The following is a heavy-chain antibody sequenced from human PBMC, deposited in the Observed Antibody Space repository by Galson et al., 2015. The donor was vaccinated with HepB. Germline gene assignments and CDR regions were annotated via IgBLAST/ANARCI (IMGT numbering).Heavy chain of an antibody. D-gene: IGHD1-14*01. CDR3: ARDLRTNWYFDL. CDR1: GFTFSSYS. Sequence: LSLSCAASGFTFSSYSMNWVRQAPGKGLEWVSSISSSSSYIYYADSVKGRFAISRDDAKNSLYLQMNSLRAEDTAVYYCARDLRTNWYFDLWGRGTLVTVSS. V-gene: IGHV3-21*01. CDR2: ISSSSSYI. J-gene: IGHJ2*01.